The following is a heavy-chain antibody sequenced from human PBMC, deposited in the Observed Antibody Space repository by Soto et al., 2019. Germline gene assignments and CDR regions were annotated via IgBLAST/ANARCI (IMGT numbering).Heavy chain of an antibody. D-gene: IGHD2-2*01. Sequence: EVQLVESGGGLVQPGGSLRLSCAASGFTFSSYDMHWVRQDAGKGLEWVSAIGTAGDTHYPDSVKGRFTISRENAKNSLYLQINSLRAGDTAVYYCPRGRSRTSCYDYWGQGTLVTVSS. V-gene: IGHV3-13*04. J-gene: IGHJ4*02. CDR1: GFTFSSYD. CDR2: IGTAGDT. CDR3: PRGRSRTSCYDY.